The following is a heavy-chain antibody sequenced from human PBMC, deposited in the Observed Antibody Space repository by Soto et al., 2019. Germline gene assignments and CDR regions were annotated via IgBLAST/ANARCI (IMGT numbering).Heavy chain of an antibody. CDR2: ISGRGGST. Sequence: GGSLRLSCAASGFTFSSYAMSWVRQAPGKGLEWVSAISGRGGSTYYADSVKGRFAISRDNSKNTLYLQMNSLRAEDTAVYYCAKEANCTNGVCYTGDFDYWGQGTLVTAPQ. J-gene: IGHJ4*02. V-gene: IGHV3-23*01. D-gene: IGHD2-8*01. CDR1: GFTFSSYA. CDR3: AKEANCTNGVCYTGDFDY.